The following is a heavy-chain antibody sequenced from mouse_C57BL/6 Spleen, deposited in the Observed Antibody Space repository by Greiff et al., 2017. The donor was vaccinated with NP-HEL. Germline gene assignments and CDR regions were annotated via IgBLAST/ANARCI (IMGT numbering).Heavy chain of an antibody. CDR1: GYTFTGYW. J-gene: IGHJ2*01. V-gene: IGHV1-9*01. Sequence: QVQLQQSGAELMKPGASVKLSCKATGYTFTGYWIEWVKQRPGPGLEWIGDILPGSVSTNYNEKFKGKATFTADTSSNTAYMQLSSLTTEDAAIYYCARSITTVVDYWGQGTTLTVSS. D-gene: IGHD1-1*01. CDR3: ARSITTVVDY. CDR2: ILPGSVST.